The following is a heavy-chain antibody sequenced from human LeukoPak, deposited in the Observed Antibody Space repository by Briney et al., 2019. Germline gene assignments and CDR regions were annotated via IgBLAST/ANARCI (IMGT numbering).Heavy chain of an antibody. V-gene: IGHV3-7*01. CDR3: ARSLGKLAWFDP. D-gene: IGHD3-16*01. CDR2: IRQDGSEK. J-gene: IGHJ5*02. Sequence: GGSLRLSCAASGFTFSDSWMNWVRHSPGKGLEWVANIRQDGSEKFYVDSVKGRFTISRDNANNSLYLQMNSLRAEDTAVYFCARSLGKLAWFDPWGQGTLVTVSS. CDR1: GFTFSDSW.